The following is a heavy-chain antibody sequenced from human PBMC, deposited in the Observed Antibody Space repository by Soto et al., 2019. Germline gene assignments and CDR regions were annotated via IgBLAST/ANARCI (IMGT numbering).Heavy chain of an antibody. CDR3: ARDWSCSSTSCFSYYGTDV. V-gene: IGHV4-30-4*01. CDR2: IYYSGST. Sequence: SETLSLTCPVSGGSISSGDYYWSWIRQPPGKGLEWIGYIYYSGSTYYNPSLKSRVTISVDTSKNQFSLKLSSVTAADTAVYYCARDWSCSSTSCFSYYGTDVWGQGTTVTVSS. CDR1: GGSISSGDYY. J-gene: IGHJ6*02. D-gene: IGHD2-2*01.